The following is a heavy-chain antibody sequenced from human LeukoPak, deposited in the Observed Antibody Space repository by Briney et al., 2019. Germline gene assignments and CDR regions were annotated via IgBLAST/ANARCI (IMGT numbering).Heavy chain of an antibody. CDR1: GFTFISYS. J-gene: IGHJ6*02. CDR2: ISSSSSYI. V-gene: IGHV3-21*01. Sequence: PGGSLILSCAASGFTFISYSMNWVRQAPGKGLEWVSSISSSSSYIYYADSVKGRFTISRDNAKNSLYLQMNSLRAEDTAVYYCASLYYDFWSDPGYYYGMDVWGQGTTVTVSS. CDR3: ASLYYDFWSDPGYYYGMDV. D-gene: IGHD3-3*01.